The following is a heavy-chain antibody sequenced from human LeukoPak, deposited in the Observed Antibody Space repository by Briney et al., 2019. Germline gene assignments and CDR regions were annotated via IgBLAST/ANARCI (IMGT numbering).Heavy chain of an antibody. CDR2: ISSNGSST. CDR1: GFTCSSSA. V-gene: IGHV3-64*01. Sequence: PGVSLRRYSAASGFTCSSSAMHRVRQAPGKGLEYVSAISSNGSSTNYANSVKGRFTIYRDNSKNTLYLQMGSLRAEDMAVYYCARACHIGEVWDYFDYWGQGTLVTVSS. D-gene: IGHD2-21*01. J-gene: IGHJ4*02. CDR3: ARACHIGEVWDYFDY.